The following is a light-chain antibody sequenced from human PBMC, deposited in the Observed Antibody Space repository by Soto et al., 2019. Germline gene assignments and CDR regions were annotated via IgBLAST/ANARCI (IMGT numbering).Light chain of an antibody. J-gene: IGKJ2*01. CDR1: QYVSSSQ. CDR2: GAS. CDR3: QQYGYSPRT. V-gene: IGKV3-20*01. Sequence: EVVLTQSPGTLSLSPGERATLSCRASQYVSSSQLAWYQQKPGLAPRLLIYGASSRATGIPDRFSGSGSGTDFTLTSSRLEPEDFAGYYCQQYGYSPRTFGQGTKLDI.